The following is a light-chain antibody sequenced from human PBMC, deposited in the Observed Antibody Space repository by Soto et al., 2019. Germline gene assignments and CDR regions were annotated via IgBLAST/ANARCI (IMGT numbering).Light chain of an antibody. Sequence: DIQMTQSPSSLSASVGDRVTITCRASQGISHFLAWYQQKPGKVPKLLIYAASNLQRGVPTRFSGSGFGTEFTLTVTSLQPEDFATYYCQQSYSTRWTFGQGTKVEI. CDR3: QQSYSTRWT. J-gene: IGKJ1*01. CDR2: AAS. V-gene: IGKV1-39*01. CDR1: QGISHF.